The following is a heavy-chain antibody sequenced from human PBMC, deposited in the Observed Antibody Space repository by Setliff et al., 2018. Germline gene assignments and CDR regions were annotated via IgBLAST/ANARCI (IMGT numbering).Heavy chain of an antibody. CDR3: ASSVAAAGMLYYYYGMDV. D-gene: IGHD6-13*01. CDR2: ISGSGAI. V-gene: IGHV3-23*01. Sequence: GGSLRLSCAASGFTFSNYAMSWVRQAPGKGLEWVSAISGSGAISYADSVKGRFTISRDNSKNTLYLQMNSLRAEDTAVYYCASSVAAAGMLYYYYGMDVWGQGTTVTVSS. J-gene: IGHJ6*02. CDR1: GFTFSNYA.